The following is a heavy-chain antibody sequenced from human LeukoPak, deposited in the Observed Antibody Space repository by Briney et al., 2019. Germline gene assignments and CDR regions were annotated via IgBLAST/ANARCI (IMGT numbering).Heavy chain of an antibody. J-gene: IGHJ4*02. CDR1: GVSINSYY. Sequence: SETLSLTCTVSGVSINSYYWSWIRQPPGKGLEWIGYIYYTGSTYYNPSLKSRVTISVDTSKNRFSLKLSSVTAADTGVYYCARAETYDSRPFDYWGQGTLVTVSS. V-gene: IGHV4-59*08. CDR2: IYYTGST. CDR3: ARAETYDSRPFDY. D-gene: IGHD3-22*01.